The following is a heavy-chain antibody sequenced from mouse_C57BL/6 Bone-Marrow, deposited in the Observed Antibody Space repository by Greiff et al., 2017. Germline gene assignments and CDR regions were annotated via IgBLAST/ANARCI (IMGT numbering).Heavy chain of an antibody. D-gene: IGHD1-1*01. CDR2: IHPKSGST. CDR3: ASRIYYYGSSYFGN. V-gene: IGHV1-64*01. J-gene: IGHJ2*01. Sequence: QVQLQQPGAELVKPGASVKLSCKASGYTFTSYWMHWVKQRPGQGLEWIGMIHPKSGSTNYNEKFKSKATLTVDKSSSTSYMQLSSLTSEDSAVYYCASRIYYYGSSYFGNWGQGTTLTVSS. CDR1: GYTFTSYW.